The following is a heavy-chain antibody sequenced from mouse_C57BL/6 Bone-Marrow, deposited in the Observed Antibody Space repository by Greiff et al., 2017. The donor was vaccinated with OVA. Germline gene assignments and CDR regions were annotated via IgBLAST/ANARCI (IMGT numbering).Heavy chain of an antibody. Sequence: DVMLVESGEGLVKPGGSLKLSCAASGFTFSSYAMSWVRQTPEKRLEWVAYISSGGDYTYYADTVKGRFTISRDNARNTLYLQMSSLKSEDTAMYYCTRDGYYAMDDWGQGTSVTVSS. V-gene: IGHV5-9-1*02. CDR1: GFTFSSYA. CDR2: ISSGGDYT. J-gene: IGHJ4*01. CDR3: TRDGYYAMDD. D-gene: IGHD2-3*01.